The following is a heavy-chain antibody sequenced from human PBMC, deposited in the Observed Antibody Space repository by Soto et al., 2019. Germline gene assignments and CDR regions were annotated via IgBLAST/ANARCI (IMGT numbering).Heavy chain of an antibody. J-gene: IGHJ4*02. Sequence: GGSLRLSCAASGFTISSYAMSWVRQAPGKGLEWVSAISSSGRNTYYAGSVKGRFTISRDNSKNTLYLQMNSLRAEDTAIYYCAKDNYLDIAMVTFDYWGQGTLVTVSS. V-gene: IGHV3-23*01. CDR2: ISSSGRNT. CDR3: AKDNYLDIAMVTFDY. CDR1: GFTISSYA. D-gene: IGHD5-18*01.